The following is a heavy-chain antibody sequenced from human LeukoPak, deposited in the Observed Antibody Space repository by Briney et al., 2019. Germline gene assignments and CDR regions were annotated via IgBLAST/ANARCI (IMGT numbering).Heavy chain of an antibody. V-gene: IGHV4-34*01. CDR3: ARLGYCSGGSCYPFDY. CDR1: GGSFSGYY. Sequence: PSETLSLTCAVYGGSFSGYYWSWIRQPPGKGLEWIGEINHSGSPNYNPSLKSRVTISVDTSKNQFSLKLSSVTAADTAVYYCARLGYCSGGSCYPFDYWGQGTLVTVSS. J-gene: IGHJ4*02. D-gene: IGHD2-15*01. CDR2: INHSGSP.